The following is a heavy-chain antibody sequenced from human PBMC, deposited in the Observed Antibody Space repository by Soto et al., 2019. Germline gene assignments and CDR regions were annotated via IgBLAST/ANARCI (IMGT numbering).Heavy chain of an antibody. V-gene: IGHV4-34*01. J-gene: IGHJ4*02. CDR3: ARDKITGLFDD. D-gene: IGHD2-8*02. CDR1: RGSFSGHD. Sequence: PSETLSLTCALSRGSFSGHDWTWLRQPPGPGLDSIAELNHSGRTNYNPSRKSRAAPPVDTSKNQSSMKLTAVTAPHTPAYYCARDKITGLFDDWGQGTLVTV. CDR2: LNHSGRT.